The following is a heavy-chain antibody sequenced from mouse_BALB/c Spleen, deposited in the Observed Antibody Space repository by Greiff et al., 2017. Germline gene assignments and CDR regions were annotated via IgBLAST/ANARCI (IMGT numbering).Heavy chain of an antibody. CDR3: ARSPFYDGYDY. Sequence: ESGPGLVKPSQSLSLTCTVTGYSITSDYAWNWIRQFPGNKLEWMGYISYSGSTSYNPSLKSRISITRDTSKNQFFLQLNSVTTEDTATYYCARSPFYDGYDYWGQGTTLTVSS. CDR2: ISYSGST. D-gene: IGHD2-3*01. V-gene: IGHV3-2*02. J-gene: IGHJ2*01. CDR1: GYSITSDYA.